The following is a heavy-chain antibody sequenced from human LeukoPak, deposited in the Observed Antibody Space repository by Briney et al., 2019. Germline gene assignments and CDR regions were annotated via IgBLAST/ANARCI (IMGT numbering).Heavy chain of an antibody. V-gene: IGHV4-4*07. D-gene: IGHD3-3*01. CDR2: IYTSGST. CDR1: GGSISSYF. Sequence: PSETLSLTCTVSGGSISSYFWSWIRQPAGKGMEGIGRIYTSGSTNYNPSLKSRVTISADKSTNQFSLKLSSVTAADTDVYYCARDRFGDLNYFDYWGQGTLVTVSS. CDR3: ARDRFGDLNYFDY. J-gene: IGHJ4*02.